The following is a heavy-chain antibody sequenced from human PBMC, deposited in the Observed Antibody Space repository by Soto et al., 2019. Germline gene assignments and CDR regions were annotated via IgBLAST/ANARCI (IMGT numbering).Heavy chain of an antibody. CDR3: ARGLFGVTGTTSPFDY. J-gene: IGHJ4*02. CDR2: INHSGST. CDR1: GGSFSGYY. D-gene: IGHD1-7*01. V-gene: IGHV4-34*01. Sequence: SETLSLTCAVYGGSFSGYYWSWIRQPPGKGLEWIGEINHSGSTNYNPSLKSRVTISVDTSENQFSLKLSSVTAADTAVYYCARGLFGVTGTTSPFDYWGQGTLVTVS.